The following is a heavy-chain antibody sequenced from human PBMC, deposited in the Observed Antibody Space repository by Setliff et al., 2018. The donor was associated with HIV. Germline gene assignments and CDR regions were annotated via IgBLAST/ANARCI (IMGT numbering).Heavy chain of an antibody. CDR2: IYPGDSDT. Sequence: GESLKISCKGSRYSFSTYWIAWVRQMPGKGLEWMGIIYPGDSDTRYSPSFQGQVTISVDKSISTAYLQWSSLKSSDTATYYCATLYSSGWPSYFDYWGQGTLVTVSS. CDR3: ATLYSSGWPSYFDY. D-gene: IGHD6-19*01. CDR1: RYSFSTYW. J-gene: IGHJ4*02. V-gene: IGHV5-51*01.